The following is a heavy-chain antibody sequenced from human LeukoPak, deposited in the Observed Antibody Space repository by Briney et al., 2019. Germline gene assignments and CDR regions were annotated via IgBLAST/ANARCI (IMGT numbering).Heavy chain of an antibody. D-gene: IGHD2-15*01. Sequence: GGSLRLSCAASGFTFDDYGMSWVRQAPGKGLEWVSGINWNGGSTGYADSVKGRFTISRDNAKNSLYLQMISLRAEDTALYHCARDGEGYCSGGSCYNPYGMDVWGQGTTVTVSS. V-gene: IGHV3-20*01. CDR1: GFTFDDYG. CDR3: ARDGEGYCSGGSCYNPYGMDV. J-gene: IGHJ6*02. CDR2: INWNGGST.